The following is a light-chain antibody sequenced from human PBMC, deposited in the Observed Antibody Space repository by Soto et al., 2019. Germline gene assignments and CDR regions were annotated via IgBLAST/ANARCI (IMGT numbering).Light chain of an antibody. V-gene: IGLV2-14*03. Sequence: QSVLTQPASVSGSPGQSITISCSGTRGDVGGYNYVYWHQHHPGKAPKLLIYDVTNRPSGVSNRFSASKSGNTASLTISGLQPDDEADYYCSSYISRSTYVFGTGTKVTVL. CDR2: DVT. CDR1: RGDVGGYNY. J-gene: IGLJ1*01. CDR3: SSYISRSTYV.